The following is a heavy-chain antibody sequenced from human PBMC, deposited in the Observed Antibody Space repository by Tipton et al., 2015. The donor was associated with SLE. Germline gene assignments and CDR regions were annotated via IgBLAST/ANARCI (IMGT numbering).Heavy chain of an antibody. J-gene: IGHJ4*02. V-gene: IGHV4-59*08. D-gene: IGHD3-16*01. CDR3: ATQGYYDSSFDY. CDR1: GDSLSGQY. Sequence: TLSLTCSVYGDSLSGQYWSWIRQSPEKGLEWIGYLSYSGSTNYNPSLESRVTISVDTSKNQFSLKLSSVTAADTAVYYCATQGYYDSSFDYWGQGTLVTVSS. CDR2: LSYSGST.